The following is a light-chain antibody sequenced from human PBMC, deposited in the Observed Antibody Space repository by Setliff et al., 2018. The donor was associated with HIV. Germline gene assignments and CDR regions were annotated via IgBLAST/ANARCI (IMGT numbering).Light chain of an antibody. J-gene: IGLJ1*01. CDR1: SSDVGGYDY. Sequence: QSALTQPASVSGSPGRSITISCTGTSSDVGGYDYVSWYQQHPDKAPKLMIYEVSNRPSGVSNRFSGSKSGSTASLTISGLQAEDEADYYCNSKTGTITYVFGTGTKVTVL. CDR3: NSKTGTITYV. V-gene: IGLV2-14*01. CDR2: EVS.